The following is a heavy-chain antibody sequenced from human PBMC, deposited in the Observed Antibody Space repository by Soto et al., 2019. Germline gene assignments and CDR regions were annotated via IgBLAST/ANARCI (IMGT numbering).Heavy chain of an antibody. CDR1: GGSFSGYY. CDR2: INHSGST. D-gene: IGHD3-10*01. Sequence: SETLSLTCAVYGGSFSGYYWSWIRQPPGKGLEWIGEINHSGSTNYNPSLKSRVTISVDTSKNQFSLKLSSVTAADTAVYYCARGAATVRGVIDFDYWGQGTLVTVSS. J-gene: IGHJ4*02. CDR3: ARGAATVRGVIDFDY. V-gene: IGHV4-34*01.